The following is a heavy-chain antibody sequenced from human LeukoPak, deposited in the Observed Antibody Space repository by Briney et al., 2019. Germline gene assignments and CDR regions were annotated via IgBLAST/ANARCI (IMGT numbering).Heavy chain of an antibody. J-gene: IGHJ4*02. CDR2: IYSGGST. Sequence: PGGSLRLSCAASGFTVSSNYMNWVRQAPGKGLEWVSVIYSGGSTYYADSVKGRFTISRDNSKNTLYLQMNSLRAEDTAVYYCACGSGYDFGGLDYWGQGTLVTVSS. CDR1: GFTVSSNY. V-gene: IGHV3-66*01. CDR3: ACGSGYDFGGLDY. D-gene: IGHD5-12*01.